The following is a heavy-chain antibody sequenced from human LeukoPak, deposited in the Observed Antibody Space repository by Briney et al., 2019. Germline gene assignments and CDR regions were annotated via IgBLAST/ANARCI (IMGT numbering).Heavy chain of an antibody. J-gene: IGHJ4*02. Sequence: TGGSLRLSCAASGFTFRSYGMSWVRQAPGKGLEWVSGISGSGESTYYADSVKGRFTISRDISKNTLYLQMNSLRAEDTAVYYCASHYDILTGYAYWGQGTLVTVSS. CDR1: GFTFRSYG. D-gene: IGHD3-9*01. CDR3: ASHYDILTGYAY. V-gene: IGHV3-23*01. CDR2: ISGSGEST.